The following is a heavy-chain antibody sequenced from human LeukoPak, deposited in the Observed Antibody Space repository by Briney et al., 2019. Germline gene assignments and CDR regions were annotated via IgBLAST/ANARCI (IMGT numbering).Heavy chain of an antibody. J-gene: IGHJ6*03. CDR1: GYTFTGYF. V-gene: IGHV1-18*04. CDR3: ARVNMVRGVIYYYYYMDV. Sequence: ASVKVSCKASGYTFTGYFIHWVRQAPGQGLEWMGWINPNSGNTNYAQKLQGRVTMTTDTSTSTAYMELRSLRSDDTAVYYCARVNMVRGVIYYYYYMDVWGKGTTVTISS. CDR2: INPNSGNT. D-gene: IGHD3-10*01.